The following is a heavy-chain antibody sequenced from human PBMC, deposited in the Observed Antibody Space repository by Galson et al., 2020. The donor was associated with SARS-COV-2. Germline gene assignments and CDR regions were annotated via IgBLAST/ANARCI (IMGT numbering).Heavy chain of an antibody. CDR1: GFTFSSRG. V-gene: IGHV3-48*01. J-gene: IGHJ4*02. D-gene: IGHD1-26*01. CDR3: ATDESWEPPHLFDS. Sequence: GGSLRLSCAASGFTFSSRGMNWVRQAPGMGLEWVSYISWSGNTIHYADSVKGRFTISRDNAKNSLYLQMNSLRAEDTAVYYCATDESWEPPHLFDSWGQGTLVTVSS. CDR2: ISWSGNTI.